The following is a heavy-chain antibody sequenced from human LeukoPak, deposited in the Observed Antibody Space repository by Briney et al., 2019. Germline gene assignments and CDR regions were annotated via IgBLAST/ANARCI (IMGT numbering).Heavy chain of an antibody. CDR2: INPSGGST. V-gene: IGHV1-46*01. J-gene: IGHJ4*02. D-gene: IGHD3-22*01. Sequence: ASGKVSCKASGYTFTSYYMHWVRQAPGQGLEWMGIINPSGGSTSYAKKFQGRVTMTRDTSTSTVYMELSSLRSEDTAVYYCARRAPPSYYYDSSGYLGGPFDYWGQGTLVTVSS. CDR1: GYTFTSYY. CDR3: ARRAPPSYYYDSSGYLGGPFDY.